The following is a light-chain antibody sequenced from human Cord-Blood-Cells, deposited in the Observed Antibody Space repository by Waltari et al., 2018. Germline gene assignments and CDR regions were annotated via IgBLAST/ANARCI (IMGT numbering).Light chain of an antibody. CDR2: AAS. J-gene: IGKJ1*01. Sequence: DIQMTQSPSSLSASVRERVTITCRASQSISSYLNWYQQKPGKAPKLLIYAASSLQSGVPSRFSGSGSGTDFALTISSLQPEDFATYYCRQSYSTPRTFGQGTKVEIK. V-gene: IGKV1-39*01. CDR3: RQSYSTPRT. CDR1: QSISSY.